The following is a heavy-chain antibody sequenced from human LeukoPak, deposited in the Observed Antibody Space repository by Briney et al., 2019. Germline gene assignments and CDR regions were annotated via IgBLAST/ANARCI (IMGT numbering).Heavy chain of an antibody. D-gene: IGHD6-13*01. V-gene: IGHV3-74*01. J-gene: IGHJ4*02. CDR2: INSDGSIT. Sequence: GGSLRLSCAASGXTLSGYWMHWVRQAPGKGLVWVARINSDGSITSYADSVKGRFTISRDNAKNMLYMQMNSLRAKDTAVYYCALAAPFDYWGQGTPVTVSS. CDR3: ALAAPFDY. CDR1: GXTLSGYW.